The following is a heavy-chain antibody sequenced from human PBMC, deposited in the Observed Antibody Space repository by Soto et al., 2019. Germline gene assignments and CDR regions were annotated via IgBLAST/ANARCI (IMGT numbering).Heavy chain of an antibody. CDR1: GFTFSNYW. CDR2: IDHDGPT. Sequence: EVQLVESGGGLVQPGGSLRLSCAGSGFTFSNYWMHWVRQAPGKGLEWVSRIDHDGPTDCADWVRGPFTISRDNAENTLYLQMNSLRSGDMAVSYCVRDSHGDYWGQGTLVTVSS. V-gene: IGHV3-74*01. J-gene: IGHJ4*02. CDR3: VRDSHGDY.